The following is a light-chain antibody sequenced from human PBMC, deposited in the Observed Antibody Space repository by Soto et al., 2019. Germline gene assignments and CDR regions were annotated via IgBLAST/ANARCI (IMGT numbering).Light chain of an antibody. CDR1: GSNIGARYD. CDR3: RSQDNSLSGDDL. CDR2: AHT. V-gene: IGLV1-40*01. J-gene: IGLJ2*01. Sequence: QSVLTQPPSVSGAPGQRVTISCTGSGSNIGARYDVQWYQQRPGASPKLLIYAHTNRPSGVPGRFSGSTSGATASLAITGRQAEDEAYYYCRSQDNSLSGDDLFGGGTKLTVL.